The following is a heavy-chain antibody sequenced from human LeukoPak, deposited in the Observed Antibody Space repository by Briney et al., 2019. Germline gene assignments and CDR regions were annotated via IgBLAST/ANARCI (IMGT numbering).Heavy chain of an antibody. CDR2: ITGRGTST. V-gene: IGHV3-23*01. CDR3: AKARLGSGTYSAFDI. CDR1: GLTFSSYA. D-gene: IGHD3-10*01. Sequence: GGSLRLSCEGSGLTFSSYAMSWVRQAPGKGPEWVSTITGRGTSTYHADSVKGRFTISRDISQTTLFLQMNSLRAEDTARYYCAKARLGSGTYSAFDIWGQGTMVTVSS. J-gene: IGHJ3*02.